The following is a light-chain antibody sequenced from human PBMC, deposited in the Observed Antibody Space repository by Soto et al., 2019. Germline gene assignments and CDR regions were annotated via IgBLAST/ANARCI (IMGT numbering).Light chain of an antibody. CDR3: SSYTSSGHYV. V-gene: IGLV2-14*01. J-gene: IGLJ1*01. CDR2: DVS. Sequence: QSALTQPASVSGSPGQSITISCTGTSSDVCGYNYVSWYQQHPGKAPKLMIYDVSNRPSGVSNRFSGSKSGNTASLTISGLQAEDEADYYCSSYTSSGHYVFGTGTKLTVL. CDR1: SSDVCGYNY.